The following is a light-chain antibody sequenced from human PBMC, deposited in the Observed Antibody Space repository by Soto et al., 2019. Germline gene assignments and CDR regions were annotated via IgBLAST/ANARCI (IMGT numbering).Light chain of an antibody. CDR3: CSYAGGYAHVA. CDR1: SSDVGGYDF. V-gene: IGLV2-11*01. Sequence: QSALTQPRSVSGSPGQSVTISCTGTSSDVGGYDFVSWFHQHPGKAPKLIISDVSKRPSGVPDRFSGSKSGNTASLTISGLQAEDEAEYYCCSYAGGYAHVAFGGGTKLTVL. CDR2: DVS. J-gene: IGLJ2*01.